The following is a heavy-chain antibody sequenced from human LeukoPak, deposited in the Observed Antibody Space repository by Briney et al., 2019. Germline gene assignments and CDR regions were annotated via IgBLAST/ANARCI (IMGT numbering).Heavy chain of an antibody. J-gene: IGHJ6*03. CDR3: ARDLSPRRYYYYYMDV. D-gene: IGHD2/OR15-2a*01. CDR1: GFTFSSYG. V-gene: IGHV3-30*02. Sequence: PGGSLRLSCAASGFTFSSYGMHWVRQAPGKGLEWVAFIRYDGSNKYYADSVKGRFAISRDNSKNTLYLQMNSLRAEDTAVYYCARDLSPRRYYYYYMDVWGKGTTVTVSS. CDR2: IRYDGSNK.